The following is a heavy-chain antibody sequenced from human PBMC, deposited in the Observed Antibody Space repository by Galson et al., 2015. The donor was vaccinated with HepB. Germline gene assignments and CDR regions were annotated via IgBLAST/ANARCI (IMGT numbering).Heavy chain of an antibody. V-gene: IGHV3-30*04. Sequence: SLRLSCAASGFTFSSYIMHWVRQAPGKGLEWVAVISDDGNRKDYADSLKGRFTISRDDSKNTVYLQMNSLRAEDTAVYYCARDGPNGGYSYGQLRPDAFDIWGQGTLVTVSS. J-gene: IGHJ3*02. CDR1: GFTFSSYI. D-gene: IGHD5-18*01. CDR2: ISDDGNRK. CDR3: ARDGPNGGYSYGQLRPDAFDI.